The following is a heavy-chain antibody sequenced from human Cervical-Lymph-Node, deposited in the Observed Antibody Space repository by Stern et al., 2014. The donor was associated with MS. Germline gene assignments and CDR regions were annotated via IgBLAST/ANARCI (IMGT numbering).Heavy chain of an antibody. CDR2: WYATEES. J-gene: IGHJ6*02. CDR3: VRDHDYCGMDV. CDR1: GGSIRSGGFY. Sequence: VQLEESGPRLVQPSQTLSLTCTVSGGSIRSGGFYCTWVRQPAGKGPECVGLWYATEESTYHPSLQSGPTNEGDTSKNLFSMTLRSGAAADTAIYYCVRDHDYCGMDVWGQGTTVTVSS. V-gene: IGHV4-61*02.